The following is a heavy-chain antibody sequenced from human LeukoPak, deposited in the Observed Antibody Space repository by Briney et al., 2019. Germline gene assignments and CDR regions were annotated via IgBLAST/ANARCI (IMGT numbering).Heavy chain of an antibody. D-gene: IGHD2-15*01. J-gene: IGHJ4*02. Sequence: GRSLRLSCAASGFTFSSYGMHWVRQAPGKGLEWVAVIWYDGSNKYYADSVKGRLTISRDNSKNTLYLQMNSLRAEDTAVYYCARDRGGILTRYGPDYWGQGTLVTVSS. V-gene: IGHV3-33*01. CDR1: GFTFSSYG. CDR3: ARDRGGILTRYGPDY. CDR2: IWYDGSNK.